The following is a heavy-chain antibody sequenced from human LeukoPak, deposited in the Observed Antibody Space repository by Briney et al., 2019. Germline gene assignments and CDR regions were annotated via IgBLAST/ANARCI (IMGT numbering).Heavy chain of an antibody. CDR2: ISSSSTI. D-gene: IGHD3-10*01. CDR3: ARGLRSLWFGELPIDY. J-gene: IGHJ4*02. CDR1: GFTFSSYS. Sequence: GGSLRLSCAASGFTFSSYSMNWVRQAPGKGLEWVSYISSSSTIYYADSVKGRFTISRDNAKNSLYLQMNSLRAEDTAVYYCARGLRSLWFGELPIDYWGQGTLVTVSS. V-gene: IGHV3-48*04.